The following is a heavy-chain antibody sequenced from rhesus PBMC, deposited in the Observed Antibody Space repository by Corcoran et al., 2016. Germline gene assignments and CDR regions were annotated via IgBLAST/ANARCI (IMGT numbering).Heavy chain of an antibody. J-gene: IGHJ4*01. CDR1: GGSISNGYYY. Sequence: QVQLQESGPGLVKPSETLSLTCAVSGGSISNGYYYWSWIRQPPGKGLELIGSICYSGNTSYNPSLNSRVTISRDTVKNQCLLKLRSVTAADTAVYYCAGVESGYSIDFDYGGQGVLVTVSS. D-gene: IGHD5-24*01. V-gene: IGHV4-122*02. CDR3: AGVESGYSIDFDY. CDR2: ICYSGNT.